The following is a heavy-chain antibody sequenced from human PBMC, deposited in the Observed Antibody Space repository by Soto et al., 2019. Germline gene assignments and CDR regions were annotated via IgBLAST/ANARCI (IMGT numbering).Heavy chain of an antibody. CDR1: GSTFTSYG. V-gene: IGHV1-18*04. D-gene: IGHD4-17*01. J-gene: IGHJ4*02. CDR3: ARDGDDYGDYGPDY. Sequence: ASVKVSFKASGSTFTSYGIIWVRQAPGQGLEWMGWISAYNGNTNYAQKLQGRVTMTTDTSTSTAYMELRSLRSDDTAVYYCARDGDDYGDYGPDYWGKGTLVTV. CDR2: ISAYNGNT.